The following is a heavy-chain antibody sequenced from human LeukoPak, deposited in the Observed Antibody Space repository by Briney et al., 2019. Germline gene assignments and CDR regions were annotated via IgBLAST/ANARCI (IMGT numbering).Heavy chain of an antibody. Sequence: GASVKVSCKASGYTFTGYYMHWVRQAPGQGLEWMGWINPNSGGTNYAQKFQGRVTMTRDTSISTAYMELSRLRSDDTAVYYCARGRIGYYYNDAFDIWGQGTMVTVSS. V-gene: IGHV1-2*02. CDR3: ARGRIGYYYNDAFDI. CDR1: GYTFTGYY. CDR2: INPNSGGT. J-gene: IGHJ3*02. D-gene: IGHD3-22*01.